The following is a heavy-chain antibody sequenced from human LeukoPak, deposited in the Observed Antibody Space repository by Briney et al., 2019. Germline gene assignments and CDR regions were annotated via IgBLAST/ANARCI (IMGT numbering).Heavy chain of an antibody. J-gene: IGHJ4*02. D-gene: IGHD5-12*01. CDR2: VSGSGGST. CDR1: GFTFSSYA. Sequence: PGGSLRLSCAASGFTFSSYAMSWVRQAPGKGLEWVSAVSGSGGSTYYADSVKGRFTISRDNSKNTLYLQMNSLRAEDTAVYYCAKGAFGVYSGYDDHFDYWGQGTLVTVSS. CDR3: AKGAFGVYSGYDDHFDY. V-gene: IGHV3-23*01.